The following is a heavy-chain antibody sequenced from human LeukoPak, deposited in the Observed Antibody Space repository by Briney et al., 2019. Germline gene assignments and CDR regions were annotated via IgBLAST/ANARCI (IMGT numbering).Heavy chain of an antibody. Sequence: GGSLRLSCAAPGFTFSSYGMHWVRQAPGKGLEWVAVIWYDGSNKYYADSVKGRFTISRDNSKNTLYLQMNSLRAEDTAVYYCARADGWLVGVSYWGQGTLVTVSS. D-gene: IGHD6-19*01. CDR2: IWYDGSNK. J-gene: IGHJ4*02. CDR1: GFTFSSYG. CDR3: ARADGWLVGVSY. V-gene: IGHV3-33*01.